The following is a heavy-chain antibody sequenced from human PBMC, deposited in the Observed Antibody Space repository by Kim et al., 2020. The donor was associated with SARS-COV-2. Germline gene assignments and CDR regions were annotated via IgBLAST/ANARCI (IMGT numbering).Heavy chain of an antibody. CDR3: ARAILAASHSAYYYYYGMDV. D-gene: IGHD2-15*01. V-gene: IGHV1-8*01. CDR2: MNPNSGNT. CDR1: GYTFTSYY. Sequence: ASVKVSCKASGYTFTSYYIHWVRQATGQGLEWMGWMNPNSGNTGYAQKFQGRVTMTRNTSISTAYMELSSLRSEDTAVYYCARAILAASHSAYYYYYGMDVWGQGTTVTVSS. J-gene: IGHJ6*02.